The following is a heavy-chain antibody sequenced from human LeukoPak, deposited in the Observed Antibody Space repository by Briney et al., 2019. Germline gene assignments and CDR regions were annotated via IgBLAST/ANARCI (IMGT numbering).Heavy chain of an antibody. D-gene: IGHD3-16*02. CDR2: IIPIFGTA. CDR3: ARASYVWGSYRYVPNNQGYYFDY. J-gene: IGHJ4*02. Sequence: ASVKVPCKASGGTFSSYAISWVRQAPGQGLEWMGGIIPIFGTANYAQKFQGRVTITADESTSTAYMELSSLRSEDTAVYYCARASYVWGSYRYVPNNQGYYFDYWGQGTLVTVSS. CDR1: GGTFSSYA. V-gene: IGHV1-69*01.